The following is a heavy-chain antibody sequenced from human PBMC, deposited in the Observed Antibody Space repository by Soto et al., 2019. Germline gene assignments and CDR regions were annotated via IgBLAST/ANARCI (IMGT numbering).Heavy chain of an antibody. CDR2: INPKTGDT. D-gene: IGHD6-6*01. CDR1: GYIFTDSH. Sequence: ASVKVSCKVSGYIFTDSHIHWVRQASGQGLEWLGWINPKTGDTHYSQKFQGRIIMTRDTSISTAYLELTNLTSDDTAVYYCERDPPRFFTSSPEGAGLWGQGTLVTVSS. J-gene: IGHJ4*02. V-gene: IGHV1-2*02. CDR3: ERDPPRFFTSSPEGAGL.